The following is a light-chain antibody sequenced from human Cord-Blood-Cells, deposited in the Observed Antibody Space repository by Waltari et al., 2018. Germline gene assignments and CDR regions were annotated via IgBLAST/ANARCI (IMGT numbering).Light chain of an antibody. J-gene: IGKJ3*01. Sequence: EIVLTQSPATLSSSPGERPTLPCRASQSVSSYLAWYQQKPGQAPRLLIYDAANRATGIPARFSGSGSGTDFTLTISSLEPEDFAVYYCQQRSNWPPFTFGPGTKVDIK. CDR1: QSVSSY. CDR2: DAA. CDR3: QQRSNWPPFT. V-gene: IGKV3-11*01.